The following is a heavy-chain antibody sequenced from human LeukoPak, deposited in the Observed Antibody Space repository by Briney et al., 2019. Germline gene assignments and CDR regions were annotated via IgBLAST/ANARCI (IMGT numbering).Heavy chain of an antibody. Sequence: SETLSLTCTVSGDSINGYFWSWIRQPPCQGLEWVGYIYYRGGTSYNPSLGGRITVSLDTSRNQFFLRLTSVTPADTAMYYCARHGNTGPVSGLPLDHWGHGTLVSVSS. J-gene: IGHJ4*01. D-gene: IGHD6-19*01. V-gene: IGHV4-59*08. CDR3: ARHGNTGPVSGLPLDH. CDR2: IYYRGGT. CDR1: GDSINGYF.